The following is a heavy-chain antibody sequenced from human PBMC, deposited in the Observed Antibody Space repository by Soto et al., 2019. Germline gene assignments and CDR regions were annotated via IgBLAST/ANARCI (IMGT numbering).Heavy chain of an antibody. CDR1: GGSISSGDYY. CDR2: IYYSGST. Sequence: LSLTCTVSGGSISSGDYYWSWIRQPPGKGLEWIGYIYYSGSTYYNPSLKSRVTISVDTSKNQFSLKLSSVTAADTAVYYCARADYYGSGSYLVFDYWGQGTLVTVSS. V-gene: IGHV4-30-4*01. D-gene: IGHD3-10*01. J-gene: IGHJ4*02. CDR3: ARADYYGSGSYLVFDY.